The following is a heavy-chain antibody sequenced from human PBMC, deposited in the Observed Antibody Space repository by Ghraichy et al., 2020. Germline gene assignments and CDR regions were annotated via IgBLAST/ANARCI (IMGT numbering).Heavy chain of an antibody. Sequence: SETLSLTCAVYGGSFSGYYWSWIRQPPGKGLEWIGEINHSGSTNYNPSLKSRVTISVDTSKNQFSLKLSSVTAADTAVYYCARAFSIPQPTVTTCYFDYWGQGTLVTVSS. CDR1: GGSFSGYY. CDR2: INHSGST. J-gene: IGHJ4*02. CDR3: ARAFSIPQPTVTTCYFDY. D-gene: IGHD4-17*01. V-gene: IGHV4-34*01.